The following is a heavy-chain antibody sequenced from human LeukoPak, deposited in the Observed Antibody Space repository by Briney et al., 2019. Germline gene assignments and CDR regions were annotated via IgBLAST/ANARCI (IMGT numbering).Heavy chain of an antibody. J-gene: IGHJ4*02. CDR1: GFTFSTYS. D-gene: IGHD2-8*02. V-gene: IGHV3-48*04. CDR2: IISRGDTT. Sequence: GGSLRLSCAPSGFTFSTYSMNWVRQAPGRGLEWVSNIISRGDTTHYAASVKGRFTISRDNAKNSVFLHLNSLRGDGTAVYYCARGRGYCTGVSCDIDYWGQGTLVTVSS. CDR3: ARGRGYCTGVSCDIDY.